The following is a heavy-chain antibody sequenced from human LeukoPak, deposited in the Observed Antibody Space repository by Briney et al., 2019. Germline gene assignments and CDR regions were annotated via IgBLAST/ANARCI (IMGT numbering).Heavy chain of an antibody. Sequence: GASVKVSCKASGYTFTGYYMHWVRQAPGQGLEWVGWINPNTGDTNYAQKFQGRVTMTRDTSISTAYMELSSLRSDDTAVYYCARDHGGFGDLPDYWGQGTLVTVSS. CDR2: INPNTGDT. V-gene: IGHV1-2*02. J-gene: IGHJ4*02. CDR1: GYTFTGYY. D-gene: IGHD3-10*01. CDR3: ARDHGGFGDLPDY.